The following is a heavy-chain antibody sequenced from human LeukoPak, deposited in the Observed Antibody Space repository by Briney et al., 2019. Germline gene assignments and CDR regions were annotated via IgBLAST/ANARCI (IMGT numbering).Heavy chain of an antibody. V-gene: IGHV3-7*01. D-gene: IGHD3-10*01. CDR3: ARGFQPGDSPV. J-gene: IGHJ4*02. CDR1: GFTFSAYS. Sequence: GGSRRLSWAPSGFTFSAYSLRWVRQAAGRGLGWVAKIKKDGSKNDYVDSVTARFTTSRANDKGSLYLQLNSMRAEDTAVYYCARGFQPGDSPVWGQGTLVTVSS. CDR2: IKKDGSKN.